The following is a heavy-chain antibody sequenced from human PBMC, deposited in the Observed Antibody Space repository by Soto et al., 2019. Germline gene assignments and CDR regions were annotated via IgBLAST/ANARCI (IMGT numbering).Heavy chain of an antibody. Sequence: QVQLVQSGAEVKKPGSSVKVSCKVSGGTFSSYAISWVRQAPGQGLEWMGGIIPIFGTANYAQKFQGRVTITADESTSTAYMELSSLRSEDTAVYYCAREGNSGYVSYYFDYWGQGTLVTVSS. D-gene: IGHD5-12*01. CDR1: GGTFSSYA. J-gene: IGHJ4*02. V-gene: IGHV1-69*12. CDR2: IIPIFGTA. CDR3: AREGNSGYVSYYFDY.